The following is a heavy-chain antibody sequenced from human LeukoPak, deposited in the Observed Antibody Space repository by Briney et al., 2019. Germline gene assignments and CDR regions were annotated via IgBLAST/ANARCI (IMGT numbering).Heavy chain of an antibody. V-gene: IGHV4-34*01. CDR3: GRGGYFDY. CDR1: GGSFSGYY. CDR2: INHSGST. Sequence: SETLSLTCAVYGGSFSGYYWSWIRQPPGKGLEWIGEINHSGSTNYNPSLKSRVTISVDTSKNQFSLKLSSVTAADTAVYYFGRGGYFDYWGQGTLVTVSS. J-gene: IGHJ4*02.